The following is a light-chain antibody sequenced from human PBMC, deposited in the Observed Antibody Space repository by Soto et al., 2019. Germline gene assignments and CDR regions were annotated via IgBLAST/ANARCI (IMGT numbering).Light chain of an antibody. CDR1: QSISSTY. Sequence: SVLTQSPGTLSLSPGEGATLSCRTSQSISSTYLAWYQQRPGQAPRLLIYAASSRAPGIPDRFSGSGSGTDFTLTISRLEPEDYAVYYCQQYCCSLYTFGQGTKLEIK. J-gene: IGKJ2*01. CDR2: AAS. V-gene: IGKV3-20*01. CDR3: QQYCCSLYT.